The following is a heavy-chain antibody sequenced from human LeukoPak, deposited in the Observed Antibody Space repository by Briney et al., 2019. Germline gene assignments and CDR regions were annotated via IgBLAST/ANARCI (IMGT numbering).Heavy chain of an antibody. J-gene: IGHJ4*02. CDR2: MNPNSGNT. D-gene: IGHD3-3*01. V-gene: IGHV1-8*01. Sequence: ASVKVSCKASGYTFNNYDINWVRQAPGQGLEWMGWMNPNSGNTVYAQKFQGRVTITRNTSISTAYMELSSLRSEDTAVYYCARGIFGVVNIEYWGQGTLVTVSS. CDR1: GYTFNNYD. CDR3: ARGIFGVVNIEY.